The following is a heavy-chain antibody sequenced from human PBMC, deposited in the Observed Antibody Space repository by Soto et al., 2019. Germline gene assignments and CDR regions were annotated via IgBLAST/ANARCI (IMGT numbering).Heavy chain of an antibody. Sequence: QVQLVQSGAEVKKPGASVKVSCKASGYTFTGYYMHWVRQAPGQGLEWMGWINPNSGGTNYGQKFQGRVTMTRDTSISTAYMELSRLRSDDPAVYYCARGAAAGSNWFDPWGQGTLVTVSS. CDR3: ARGAAAGSNWFDP. J-gene: IGHJ5*02. CDR1: GYTFTGYY. CDR2: INPNSGGT. D-gene: IGHD6-13*01. V-gene: IGHV1-2*02.